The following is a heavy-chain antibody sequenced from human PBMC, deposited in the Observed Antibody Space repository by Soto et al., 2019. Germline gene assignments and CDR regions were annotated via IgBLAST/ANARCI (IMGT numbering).Heavy chain of an antibody. V-gene: IGHV4-31*03. Sequence: PSETLSLTCTVSVGSISSGGYYWSWIRQYPGKGLEWIGYIYYSGSTYYNPSLKSRVTISVDTSKNQFSLKLSSVTAADTAVYYCARETGRSRDGYTKSAFDIWGQGTMVTVSS. CDR2: IYYSGST. D-gene: IGHD5-12*01. CDR1: VGSISSGGYY. J-gene: IGHJ3*02. CDR3: ARETGRSRDGYTKSAFDI.